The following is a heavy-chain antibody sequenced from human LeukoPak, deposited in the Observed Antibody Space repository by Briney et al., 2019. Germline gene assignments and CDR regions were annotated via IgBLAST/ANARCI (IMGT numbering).Heavy chain of an antibody. D-gene: IGHD3-10*01. Sequence: SGTLSLTCAVSGGSISSSNWWSWVRQPPGKGLEWIGKIYHSGSTNYNPSLKSRVTISVDKSKNQFSLKLSSVTAADTAVYYCARDPYGSGSDAFDIWGQGTMVAVSS. J-gene: IGHJ3*02. V-gene: IGHV4-4*02. CDR1: GGSISSSNW. CDR3: ARDPYGSGSDAFDI. CDR2: IYHSGST.